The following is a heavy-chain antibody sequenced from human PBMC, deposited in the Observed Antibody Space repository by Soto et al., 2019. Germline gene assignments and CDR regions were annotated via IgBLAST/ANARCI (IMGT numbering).Heavy chain of an antibody. J-gene: IGHJ4*02. Sequence: QLQLQELGPGLVKPSETLSLTCTVSGGSISSSSYYWGWIRQPPGKGLEWIGSIYYSGSTYYNPSLKSRVTISVDTSKNQFSLKLSSVTAADTAVYYCARHLLSITMVRGALDYWGQGTLVTVSS. CDR1: GGSISSSSYY. CDR3: ARHLLSITMVRGALDY. D-gene: IGHD3-10*01. V-gene: IGHV4-39*01. CDR2: IYYSGST.